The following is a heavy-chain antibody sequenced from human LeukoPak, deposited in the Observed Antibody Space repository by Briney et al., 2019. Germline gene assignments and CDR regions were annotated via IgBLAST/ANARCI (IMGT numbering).Heavy chain of an antibody. CDR2: ISSSSSSI. CDR3: ARGLDDYGDLGNDY. V-gene: IGHV3-48*01. Sequence: GGSLRLSCAPSGFTFSSYSMNWVRQAPGKGLEWVSYISSSSSSIYYADSVKGRFTISRDNAKNSLYLQMNSLRAEDTAVYYCARGLDDYGDLGNDYWGQGTLVTVSS. D-gene: IGHD4-17*01. J-gene: IGHJ4*02. CDR1: GFTFSSYS.